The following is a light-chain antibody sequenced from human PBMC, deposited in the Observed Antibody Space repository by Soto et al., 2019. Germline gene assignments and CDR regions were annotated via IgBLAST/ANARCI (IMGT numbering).Light chain of an antibody. CDR2: YDS. Sequence: SYELTQPPSVSVDPEKTATITCGGDNIGINAVHWYQQKPGQAPLLVVYYDSDRPSGIPERFSSSTSGNTATLTISRVEAGEGADYYCQLWNSSSDQGVFGGGTKLTVL. CDR3: QLWNSSSDQGV. V-gene: IGLV3-21*04. CDR1: NIGINA. J-gene: IGLJ3*02.